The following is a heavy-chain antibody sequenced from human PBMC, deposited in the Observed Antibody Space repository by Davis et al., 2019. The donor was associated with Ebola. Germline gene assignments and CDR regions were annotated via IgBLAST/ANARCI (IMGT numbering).Heavy chain of an antibody. CDR1: GNSFTSFW. Sequence: GESLKISCKASGNSFTSFWIGWVRQMPGKGLEWMGLIYTGDSDTRYSPSFRGQVTISADKSITTAYLQWSSLKASDTAMYYCARGTDGYNPGGYFDSWGQGTLVTVSS. CDR3: ARGTDGYNPGGYFDS. CDR2: IYTGDSDT. J-gene: IGHJ4*02. V-gene: IGHV5-51*01. D-gene: IGHD5-24*01.